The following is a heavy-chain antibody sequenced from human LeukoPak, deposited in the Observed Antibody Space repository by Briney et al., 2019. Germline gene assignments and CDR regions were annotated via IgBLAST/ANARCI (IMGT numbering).Heavy chain of an antibody. D-gene: IGHD6-6*01. V-gene: IGHV6-1*01. CDR3: ARAPYSSSNLDY. CDR2: TYYRSKWNN. CDR1: GDSVSSNSAA. J-gene: IGHJ4*02. Sequence: QTLSLTCVISGDSVSSNSAAWNWIRQSPSRGLEWLGRTYYRSKWNNDYSPSMKSRLTINPDTSTNQFSLQLNSVTPEDTAIYYCARAPYSSSNLDYWGQGTLVTVSS.